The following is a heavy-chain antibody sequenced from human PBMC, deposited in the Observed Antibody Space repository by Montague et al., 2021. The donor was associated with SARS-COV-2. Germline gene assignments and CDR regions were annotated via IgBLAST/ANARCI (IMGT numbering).Heavy chain of an antibody. V-gene: IGHV4-59*01. CDR3: ASGRGWHGNGFDI. J-gene: IGHJ3*02. CDR2: IYYSGSS. D-gene: IGHD6-19*01. Sequence: SETLSLTCTVSGGSISSYYWSWIRQPPGKGLEWIGYIYYSGSSNYNPSLKSRVTISVDTSKNQFSLRLSSVTAADTAVYDCASGRGWHGNGFDIWGQGTMVTVSS. CDR1: GGSISSYY.